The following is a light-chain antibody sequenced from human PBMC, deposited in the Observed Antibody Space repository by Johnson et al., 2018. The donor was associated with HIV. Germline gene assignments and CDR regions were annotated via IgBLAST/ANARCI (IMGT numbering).Light chain of an antibody. J-gene: IGLJ1*01. CDR2: EHN. Sequence: QAVLTQPPSVSAAPGQKVTISCSGSSSNIGNNYVSWYQQPPGTAPKLLIYEHNKRPPGIPDRFSGSKSGTSATLGITGLQTGGEADYYCGTWDSSLSVLYVFVTGTKVPVL. V-gene: IGLV1-51*02. CDR1: SSNIGNNY. CDR3: GTWDSSLSVLYV.